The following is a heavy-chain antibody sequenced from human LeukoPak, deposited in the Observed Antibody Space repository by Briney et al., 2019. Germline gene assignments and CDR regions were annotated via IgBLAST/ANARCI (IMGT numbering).Heavy chain of an antibody. Sequence: SETLSLTCTVSGGSISSYYWSWIRQPAGKGLEWIGRIYTSGSTNYNPSLKSRVTMSVDTSKNQFSLKLSSVTAADTAVYYCARERTLFPGDSSGYFDYWGQGTLVTVSP. J-gene: IGHJ4*02. D-gene: IGHD3-22*01. CDR1: GGSISSYY. CDR3: ARERTLFPGDSSGYFDY. V-gene: IGHV4-4*07. CDR2: IYTSGST.